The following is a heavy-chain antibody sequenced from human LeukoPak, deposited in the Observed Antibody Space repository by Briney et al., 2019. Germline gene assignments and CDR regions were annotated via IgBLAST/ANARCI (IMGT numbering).Heavy chain of an antibody. D-gene: IGHD6-13*01. CDR1: RSTFNKYR. J-gene: IGHJ4*02. Sequence: PGGSLRLSCTASRSTFNKYRMHWVRQAPGKGLVWVSRINIDATSISYADSVKGRFTISRDNAKSTLYLQMNSLRAEDTAVYYCARVPASGTQFDDWGQGTLVTVSS. CDR3: ARVPASGTQFDD. CDR2: INIDATSI. V-gene: IGHV3-74*01.